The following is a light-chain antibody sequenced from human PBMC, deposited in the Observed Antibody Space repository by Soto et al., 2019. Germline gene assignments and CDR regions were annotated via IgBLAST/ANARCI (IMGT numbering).Light chain of an antibody. Sequence: DIQMTQSPSTLSASVGGRVTITCRASQSVGNWLAWYQQKPGRAPQLLIYDASTLVSGVPSRFSASGSGTEFALTISSLQPDDFATYYCQQYYHYWAFGQGTRVEIK. CDR2: DAS. CDR3: QQYYHYWA. V-gene: IGKV1-5*01. J-gene: IGKJ1*01. CDR1: QSVGNW.